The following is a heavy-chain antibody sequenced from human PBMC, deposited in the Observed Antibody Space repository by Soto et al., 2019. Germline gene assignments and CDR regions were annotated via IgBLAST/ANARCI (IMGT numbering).Heavy chain of an antibody. CDR3: ACLNGYNRYFDH. V-gene: IGHV4-30-2*01. J-gene: IGHJ2*01. Sequence: QLQLVESGSGLVRPSQALSLSCNVSGGSLSSGGCSWAWVRLPTGKGLEWIGYIFDTGKTSFSASLKSRLSMSVDTSRNQFSMQLASVTAADTALYYCACLNGYNRYFDHWGRGTLVTVS. CDR1: GGSLSSGGCS. CDR2: IFDTGKT. D-gene: IGHD5-12*01.